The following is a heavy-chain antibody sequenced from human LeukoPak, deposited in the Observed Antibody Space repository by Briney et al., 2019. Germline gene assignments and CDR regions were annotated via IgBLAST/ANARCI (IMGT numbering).Heavy chain of an antibody. J-gene: IGHJ4*02. Sequence: GGSLRLSCAASGFTFSSYWMNWARQAPGKGLEWVASINHNGNVNYYVDSVKGRFTISRDNAKNSLYLQMNSLRAEDTAVYYCASYEYYGSGKVFYWGQGTLVTVSS. D-gene: IGHD3-10*01. CDR1: GFTFSSYW. CDR2: INHNGNVN. V-gene: IGHV3-7*01. CDR3: ASYEYYGSGKVFY.